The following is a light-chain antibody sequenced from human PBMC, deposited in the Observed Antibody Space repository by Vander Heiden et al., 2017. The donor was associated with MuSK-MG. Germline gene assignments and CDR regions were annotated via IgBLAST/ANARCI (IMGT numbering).Light chain of an antibody. CDR3: QPSDDGLTSL. Sequence: EVVITLSPATLPVSPGASATLPCRASQSDSSNVAWYQQQPGRAARLLIYDASTRATSVPARFSSSGSGTAFTLTIKLLQSEDFAVYYCQPSDDGLTSLFGKGTKVEFK. J-gene: IGKJ1*01. V-gene: IGKV3-15*01. CDR1: QSDSSN. CDR2: DAS.